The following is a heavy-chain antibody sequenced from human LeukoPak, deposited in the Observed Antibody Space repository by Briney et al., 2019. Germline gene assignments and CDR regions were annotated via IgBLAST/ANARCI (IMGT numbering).Heavy chain of an antibody. CDR3: AKVRGVYCSSPACYYYDS. D-gene: IGHD2-2*01. CDR1: GFTFSSYA. Sequence: GGSLRLSCGASGFTFSSYAMSWVRQTPGRGLEWVAGVSPSGGRTLYADSVEGRFTISRDNSNDTVYLQLSSLRAEDSALYYCAKVRGVYCSSPACYYYDSWGQGTPVTVSS. J-gene: IGHJ4*02. CDR2: VSPSGGRT. V-gene: IGHV3-23*01.